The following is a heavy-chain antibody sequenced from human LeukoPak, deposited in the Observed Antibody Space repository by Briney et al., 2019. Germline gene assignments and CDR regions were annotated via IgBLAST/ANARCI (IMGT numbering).Heavy chain of an antibody. J-gene: IGHJ3*02. CDR1: GFTFSDYY. CDR2: ISSSGSTI. D-gene: IGHD3-22*01. Sequence: GGSLRLSCAASGFTFSDYYMRWIRQAPGKGLEWVSYISSSGSTIYYADSVKGRFTISRDNAKNSLYLQMNSLRAEDTAVYYCARKDSSGYDAFDIWGQGTMVTVSS. V-gene: IGHV3-11*01. CDR3: ARKDSSGYDAFDI.